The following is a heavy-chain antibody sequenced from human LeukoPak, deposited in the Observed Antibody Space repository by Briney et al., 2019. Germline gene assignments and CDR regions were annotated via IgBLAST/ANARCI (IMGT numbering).Heavy chain of an antibody. D-gene: IGHD5-24*01. CDR1: GYSISSGYY. CDR2: IYPGDSDT. V-gene: IGHV5-51*01. J-gene: IGHJ4*02. CDR3: ARQDGAAKYYFDY. Sequence: ETLSLTCTVSGYSISSGYYWGWIRQPPGKGLEWIGSIYPGDSDTRYSPSFQGQVTISVDKSISTAYLQWSSLKASDTAIYYCARQDGAAKYYFDYWGQGTLVTVSS.